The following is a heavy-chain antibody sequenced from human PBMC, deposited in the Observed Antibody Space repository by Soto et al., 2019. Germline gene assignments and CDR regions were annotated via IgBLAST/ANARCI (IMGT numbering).Heavy chain of an antibody. CDR1: GGSISSYY. CDR2: IYYTEKT. CDR3: ARARFQLLHPYYYGMDV. D-gene: IGHD2-15*01. J-gene: IGHJ6*02. V-gene: IGHV4-59*01. Sequence: PSETLSLTCTVSGGSISSYYWSWIRQPPGKGLDWIGYIYYTEKTNYNPSLKSRVTISVDTSTNQFSLKLRSVTAADTGVYFCARARFQLLHPYYYGMDVWGQGTAVTVSS.